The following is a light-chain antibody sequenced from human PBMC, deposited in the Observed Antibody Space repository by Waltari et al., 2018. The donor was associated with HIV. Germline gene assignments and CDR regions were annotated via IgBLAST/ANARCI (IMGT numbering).Light chain of an antibody. CDR2: EVY. CDR1: SSDVVGYNP. CDR3: CSYAGSNIP. Sequence: QSALTQPASVSGSFGQSFTIPCTGTSSDVVGYNPFSWYHHHPGKAHKLIIYEVYKRPSGVSNRFSGSKSGNSASLTISGLQAEDEADYYCCSYAGSNIPFGGGTKVTVL. V-gene: IGLV2-23*02. J-gene: IGLJ2*01.